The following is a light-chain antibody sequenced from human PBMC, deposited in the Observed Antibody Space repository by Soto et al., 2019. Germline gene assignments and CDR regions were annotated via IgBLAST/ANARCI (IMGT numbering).Light chain of an antibody. J-gene: IGKJ2*01. Sequence: DIQMTQSPSSLSASVGDRVTITCRATQSISTYLNWYQQIPGKAPKLLIYGASSLQSGDPSRFSGSGSGTDFTLTISTLQPKDFAIYYCQQSYSTPPQYTFGQGTKVEIK. CDR3: QQSYSTPPQYT. CDR2: GAS. CDR1: QSISTY. V-gene: IGKV1-39*01.